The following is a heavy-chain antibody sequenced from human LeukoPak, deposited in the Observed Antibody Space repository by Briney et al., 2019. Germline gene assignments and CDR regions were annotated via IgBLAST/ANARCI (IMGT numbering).Heavy chain of an antibody. Sequence: GESPKISCKTSGYIFNSYWIGLVRQMPGKGLEWMGIIYPGDSETRYSPSFQGQVTISADKSTSTAYLQRSSLKPSDTAMYYCANLVTRYFQHWGQGTLVTVSS. CDR1: GYIFNSYW. V-gene: IGHV5-51*01. D-gene: IGHD2-21*02. CDR3: ANLVTRYFQH. CDR2: IYPGDSET. J-gene: IGHJ1*01.